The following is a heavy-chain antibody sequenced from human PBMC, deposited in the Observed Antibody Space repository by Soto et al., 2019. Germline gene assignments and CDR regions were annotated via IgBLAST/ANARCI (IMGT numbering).Heavy chain of an antibody. CDR1: GYTFTNYG. J-gene: IGHJ5*02. V-gene: IGHV1-18*01. CDR2: ISAYNGNT. D-gene: IGHD2-15*01. CDR3: AGDRMGQLLLNTSFSP. Sequence: QVQLVQSGAEVKKPGPSVKVSCKPSGYTFTNYGISWARQAPGKGLEWLGWISAYNGNTKYAQKLQGRVTMTTDTATSTAYMELRSLRSAHTAVYYCAGDRMGQLLLNTSFSPWGQGAL.